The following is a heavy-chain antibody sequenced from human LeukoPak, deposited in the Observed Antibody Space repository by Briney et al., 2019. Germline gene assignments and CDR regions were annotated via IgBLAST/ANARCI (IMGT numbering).Heavy chain of an antibody. V-gene: IGHV1-69*04. Sequence: WASVKVSCKASGGTFSSYAISWVRQAPGQGLEWMGRIIPILGIANYAQKFQGRVTITADKSTSTAYMELSSLRSEDTAVYYCARGMVWELRDYWGQGPLVTVSS. CDR2: IIPILGIA. CDR3: ARGMVWELRDY. D-gene: IGHD1-26*01. J-gene: IGHJ4*02. CDR1: GGTFSSYA.